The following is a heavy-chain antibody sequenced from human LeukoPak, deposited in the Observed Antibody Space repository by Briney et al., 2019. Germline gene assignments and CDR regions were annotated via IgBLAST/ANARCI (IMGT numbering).Heavy chain of an antibody. V-gene: IGHV3-23*01. Sequence: PGGSLRLSCTASGFTFSSYAMSWVRQAPGKGLEWVSAISGSGGSTYYADSVKGRFTISRDNSKNTLYLQMNSLRAEDTAVYYCARSTGYSSNWFDPWGQGTLVTVSS. J-gene: IGHJ5*02. CDR3: ARSTGYSSNWFDP. D-gene: IGHD6-19*01. CDR1: GFTFSSYA. CDR2: ISGSGGST.